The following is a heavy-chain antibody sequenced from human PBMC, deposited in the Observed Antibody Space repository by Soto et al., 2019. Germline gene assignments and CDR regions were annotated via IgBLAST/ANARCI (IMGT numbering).Heavy chain of an antibody. CDR3: ARDRLPTVTTPDAFDI. Sequence: GASVKVSCKASGGTFSSYAMSWVRQAPGQGLEWMGIINPSGGSTSYAQKFQGRVTMTRDTSTSTVYMELSSLRSEDTAVYYCARDRLPTVTTPDAFDIWGQGTMVTVS. J-gene: IGHJ3*02. CDR2: INPSGGST. D-gene: IGHD4-17*01. V-gene: IGHV1-46*01. CDR1: GGTFSSYA.